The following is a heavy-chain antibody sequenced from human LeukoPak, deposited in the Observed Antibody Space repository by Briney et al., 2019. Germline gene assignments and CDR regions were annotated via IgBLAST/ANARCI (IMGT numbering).Heavy chain of an antibody. D-gene: IGHD3-3*01. CDR1: GYTFTGYY. CDR2: INPNSGGT. V-gene: IGHV1-2*02. Sequence: ASVKVSCKASGYTFTGYYIHWVRQAPGQGLEWMGWINPNSGGTNYAQEFQGRVTLTRDTSITTAYMELTRLRSDDTALYYCVRGGALYYDFWDWGQGTLVTVSS. J-gene: IGHJ4*02. CDR3: VRGGALYYDFWD.